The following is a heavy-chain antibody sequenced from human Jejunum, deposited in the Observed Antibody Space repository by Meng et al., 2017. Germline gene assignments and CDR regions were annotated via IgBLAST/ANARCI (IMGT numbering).Heavy chain of an antibody. CDR1: GGSVGRAGYQ. V-gene: IGHV4-61*08. D-gene: IGHD1-26*01. CDR2: ANT. J-gene: IGHJ4*02. Sequence: QVHLQESGPGLVRPSETFSLICTVSGGSVGRAGYQWGWIRQPPGRGLEWIGYANTNYNPSLKRRVTISLDTSRNLFSLSLTSVTAADTAVYYCARDSMGSLDYWGQGILVTVSS. CDR3: ARDSMGSLDY.